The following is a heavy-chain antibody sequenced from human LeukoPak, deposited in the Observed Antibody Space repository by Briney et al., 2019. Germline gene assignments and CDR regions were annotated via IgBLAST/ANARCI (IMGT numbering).Heavy chain of an antibody. CDR2: INRDASEK. Sequence: GGSLRLSCAASGFTFSSYWMSWVRQAPGKGLEWVANINRDASEKYYVDSVKGRFTISRDNAKNSLYLQMTSLRADDTAVYYCARDNPMVYATYDHWGQGTLVTVSS. D-gene: IGHD2-8*01. V-gene: IGHV3-7*01. J-gene: IGHJ4*02. CDR3: ARDNPMVYATYDH. CDR1: GFTFSSYW.